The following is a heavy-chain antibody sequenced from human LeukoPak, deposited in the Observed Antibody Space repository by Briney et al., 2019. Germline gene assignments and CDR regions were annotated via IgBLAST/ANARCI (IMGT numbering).Heavy chain of an antibody. CDR2: IYYSGST. CDR1: GGSFSGYY. D-gene: IGHD3-16*01. Sequence: RSSETLSLTCAVYGGSFSGYYWSWIRQPPGKGLEWIGYIYYSGSTSYNPSLKSRVTISVDTSKNQFSLKLSSVTAADTAVYYCARATPGDPHLDYWGQGTLVTVSS. J-gene: IGHJ4*02. V-gene: IGHV4-59*01. CDR3: ARATPGDPHLDY.